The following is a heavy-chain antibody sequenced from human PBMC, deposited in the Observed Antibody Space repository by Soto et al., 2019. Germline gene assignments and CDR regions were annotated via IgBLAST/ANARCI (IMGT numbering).Heavy chain of an antibody. CDR1: EFTFSKYW. V-gene: IGHV3-74*01. CDR2: INMDGTKT. Sequence: PGGSLRLSCVASEFTFSKYWMHWVRQAPGKGLVWVSRINMDGTKTAYADSVKGRFAVSRDNANNTLYLQMNSLGVEDTAVYYCARDYYYDSRSCSVYWFDPWGQGTLVTVSS. CDR3: ARDYYYDSRSCSVYWFDP. D-gene: IGHD3-22*01. J-gene: IGHJ5*02.